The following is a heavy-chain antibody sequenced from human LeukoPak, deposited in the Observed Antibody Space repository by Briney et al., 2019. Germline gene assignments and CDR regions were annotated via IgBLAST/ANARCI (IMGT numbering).Heavy chain of an antibody. D-gene: IGHD2-2*01. CDR1: GYSFTSYW. CDR2: IYPGDSDT. CDR3: ARCKEGYCSSLDY. J-gene: IGHJ4*02. V-gene: IGHV5-51*01. Sequence: GESLKTSCKGSGYSFTSYWIGWVRQMPGKGLEWMGIIYPGDSDTRYSPSFQGQVTISADKSISTAYLQWSSLKAPDTAMYYCARCKEGYCSSLDYWGQGTLVTVSS.